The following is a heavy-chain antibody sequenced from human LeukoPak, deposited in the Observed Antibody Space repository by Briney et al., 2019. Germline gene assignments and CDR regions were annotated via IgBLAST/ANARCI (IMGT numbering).Heavy chain of an antibody. V-gene: IGHV3-11*04. J-gene: IGHJ6*02. CDR3: TRELVPAAIGEDYYYGMDV. Sequence: PGGSLRLSCAASGFTFTDHYMSWVRQAPGKGLEWVSYISSGGDIIYYADSVKGRFTISRDNAKNSLFLQMNSLRAEDTAVYYCTRELVPAAIGEDYYYGMDVWGQGTTVTVSS. D-gene: IGHD2-2*02. CDR1: GFTFTDHY. CDR2: ISSGGDII.